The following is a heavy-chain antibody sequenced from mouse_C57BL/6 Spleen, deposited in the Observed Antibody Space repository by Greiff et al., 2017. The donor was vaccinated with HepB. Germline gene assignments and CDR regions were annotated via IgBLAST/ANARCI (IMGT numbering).Heavy chain of an antibody. D-gene: IGHD2-3*01. CDR1: GFTFSSYA. Sequence: EVQRVESGEGLVKPGGSLKLSCAASGFTFSSYAMSWVRQTPEKRLEWVAYISSGGDYIYYADTVKGRFTISRDNARNTLYLQMSSLKSEDTAMYYCTRDLLDSYYDYYAMDYWGQGTSVTVSS. CDR2: ISSGGDYI. V-gene: IGHV5-9-1*02. CDR3: TRDLLDSYYDYYAMDY. J-gene: IGHJ4*01.